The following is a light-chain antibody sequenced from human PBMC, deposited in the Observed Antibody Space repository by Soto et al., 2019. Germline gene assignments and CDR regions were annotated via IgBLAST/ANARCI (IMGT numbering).Light chain of an antibody. CDR1: SSNIGAGCD. V-gene: IGLV1-40*01. CDR3: HYYDTSRSGPVV. Sequence: QSVLTQPPSVSGAPGQRVTMSCTGSSSNIGAGCDVHWYQHLPGTAPKLLIYGNTNRPSGVPDRFSGSKSGTSASLAITGLRAEDEAGYYCHYYDTSRSGPVVFGGGTKLTVL. J-gene: IGLJ2*01. CDR2: GNT.